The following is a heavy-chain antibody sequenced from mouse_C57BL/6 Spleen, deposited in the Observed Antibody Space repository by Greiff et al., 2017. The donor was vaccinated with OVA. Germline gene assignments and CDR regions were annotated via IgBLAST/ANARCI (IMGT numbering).Heavy chain of an antibody. CDR1: GFTFSDYG. D-gene: IGHD1-1*01. J-gene: IGHJ4*01. CDR2: ISSGSSNI. Sequence: EVMLVESGGGLVKPGGSLKLSCAASGFTFSDYGMHWVRQAPEKGLEWVAYISSGSSNIYYADTVKGRFTISKDNAKNTLFLQMTSLRSEDTAMYYCARGYYGSRYAMGYWGQGTSVTVSS. V-gene: IGHV5-17*01. CDR3: ARGYYGSRYAMGY.